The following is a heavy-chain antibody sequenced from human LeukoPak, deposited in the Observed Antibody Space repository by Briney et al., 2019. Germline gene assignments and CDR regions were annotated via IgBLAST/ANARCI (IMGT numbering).Heavy chain of an antibody. CDR2: INHSGST. Sequence: PSETLSLTCAVYGGSFSGYYWSWIRQPPGKGLEWIGEINHSGSTNYNPSLKSRVTISVDTSKNQFSLKLSSVTAADTAVYYCARGRYCSGGSCYNYFDYWGQGTLVTVSS. CDR1: GGSFSGYY. V-gene: IGHV4-34*01. D-gene: IGHD2-15*01. CDR3: ARGRYCSGGSCYNYFDY. J-gene: IGHJ4*02.